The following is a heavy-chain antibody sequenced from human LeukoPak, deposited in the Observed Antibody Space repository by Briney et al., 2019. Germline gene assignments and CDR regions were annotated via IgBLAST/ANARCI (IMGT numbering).Heavy chain of an antibody. Sequence: GGSLRLSCAASGFTFSSYSMSWVRQAPGKGPEWISYRSGSGSTIYYADSVKGRFTISRDNANNSLYLQMNSLRADDTAIYYCARDVTYYYDSSTYSLDYWGQGTLVTVSS. CDR1: GFTFSSYS. V-gene: IGHV3-48*01. CDR3: ARDVTYYYDSSTYSLDY. J-gene: IGHJ4*02. CDR2: RSGSGSTI. D-gene: IGHD3-22*01.